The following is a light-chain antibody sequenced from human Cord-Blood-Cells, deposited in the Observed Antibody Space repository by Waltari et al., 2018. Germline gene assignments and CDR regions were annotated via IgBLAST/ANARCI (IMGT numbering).Light chain of an antibody. CDR2: AAS. CDR3: QQNYSTPLS. V-gene: IGKV1-39*01. Sequence: DIQMTQSPSSLSASVGDRVTITCRASQSISCYLNWYQQNPGKAPKQLLYAASSLQSGVPSWFSGSGSGTDFTLTIRSLQPEHFATYYWQQNYSTPLSFGQRTKVEIK. CDR1: QSISCY. J-gene: IGKJ1*01.